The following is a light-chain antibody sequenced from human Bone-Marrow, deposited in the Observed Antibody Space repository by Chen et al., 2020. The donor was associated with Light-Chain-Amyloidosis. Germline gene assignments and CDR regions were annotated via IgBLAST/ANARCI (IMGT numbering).Light chain of an antibody. CDR2: RDT. Sequence: SYELTQPPSLSVSPGQPARITCSGDDLPTKYAYWYQQKPGQAPLLVIHRDTERPSGISERFSGSSSGTTATLTISGVQAEDEADYHCQSADSSGTYEVIFGGGTKLTVL. CDR3: QSADSSGTYEVI. CDR1: DLPTKY. J-gene: IGLJ2*01. V-gene: IGLV3-25*03.